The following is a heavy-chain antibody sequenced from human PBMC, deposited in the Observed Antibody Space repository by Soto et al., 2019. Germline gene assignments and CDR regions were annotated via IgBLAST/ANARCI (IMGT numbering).Heavy chain of an antibody. CDR3: ATLEPHLDP. CDR2: IIPILGIA. CDR1: GGTFSSYT. J-gene: IGHJ5*02. V-gene: IGHV1-69*02. Sequence: QVQLVQSGAEVKKPGSSVKVSCKASGGTFSSYTMSWVRQTPGQGLEGMGRIIPILGIANYAQKFQGRVTITADKSTSTAYMELSSLRSEDTAVYYCATLEPHLDPWGQGTLVAVSS.